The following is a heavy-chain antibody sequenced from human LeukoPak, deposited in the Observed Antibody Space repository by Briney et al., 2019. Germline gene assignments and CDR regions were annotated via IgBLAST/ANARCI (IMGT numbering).Heavy chain of an antibody. CDR1: GFTFSNYW. CDR3: ARDGGTSTPFDY. D-gene: IGHD2-15*01. Sequence: GGSLRLSCAASGFTFSNYWLHWVRQPPGKGLVWVSRITTDESSTHYAASVNGRFTISRENAKSTVYLQMNSLTPEDTAVYYCARDGGTSTPFDYWGQGTLVTVSS. J-gene: IGHJ4*02. CDR2: ITTDESST. V-gene: IGHV3-74*01.